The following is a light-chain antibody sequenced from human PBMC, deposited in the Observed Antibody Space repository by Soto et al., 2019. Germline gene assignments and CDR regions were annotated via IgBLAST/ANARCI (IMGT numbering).Light chain of an antibody. CDR3: QQYSAYPYT. CDR2: DAS. Sequence: IEMTQSPSTLSASVGDRVTFTCRASQSINYWLAWYQQKPGKAPKLLIYDASSLESGVPSAFSGSGSGTEFTLTISSLQPDDFATYYCQQYSAYPYTFGQGPRWIS. J-gene: IGKJ2*01. CDR1: QSINYW. V-gene: IGKV1-5*01.